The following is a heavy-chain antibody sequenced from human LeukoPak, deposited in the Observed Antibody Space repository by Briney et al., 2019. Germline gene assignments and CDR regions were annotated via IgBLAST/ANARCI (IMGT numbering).Heavy chain of an antibody. CDR3: ARRRGYTAMATKHVYFDY. CDR1: GGTFSSYA. J-gene: IGHJ4*02. Sequence: SVKVSCKASGGTFSSYAISWVRQAPGQGLEWMGGIIPIFGTANYAQKFQGRVTITADKSTSTAYMELSSLRSEDTAVYYCARRRGYTAMATKHVYFDYWGQGTLVTVSS. D-gene: IGHD5-18*01. CDR2: IIPIFGTA. V-gene: IGHV1-69*06.